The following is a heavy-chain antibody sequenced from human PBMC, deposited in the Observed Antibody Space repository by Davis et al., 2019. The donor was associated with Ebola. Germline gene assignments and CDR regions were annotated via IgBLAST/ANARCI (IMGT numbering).Heavy chain of an antibody. J-gene: IGHJ6*02. CDR3: ARLRPHGLDV. CDR1: GFTFTDYY. V-gene: IGHV3-11*03. CDR2: ISGDSLYT. Sequence: GGSLRLSCAASGFTFTDYYMGWIRQAPGKGLEWVSYISGDSLYTNYADSVKGRFTISRDNAKSSVYLQVNSLRAEDTARYYCARLRPHGLDVWGQGTTVTVSS.